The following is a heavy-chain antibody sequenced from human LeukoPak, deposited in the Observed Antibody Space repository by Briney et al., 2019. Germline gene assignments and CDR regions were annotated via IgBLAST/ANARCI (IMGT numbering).Heavy chain of an antibody. CDR3: ARANYDILTVFDY. CDR1: GFTFSSYG. V-gene: IGHV3-33*01. D-gene: IGHD3-9*01. J-gene: IGHJ4*02. Sequence: GRSLTLSCAAAGFTFSSYGMHWVRQAPGKGLEWVAVIWYDGSNKYYADSVKGRFTISRDNSKNTLYLQMNSLRADDTAVYYCARANYDILTVFDYWGQATLVTVCS. CDR2: IWYDGSNK.